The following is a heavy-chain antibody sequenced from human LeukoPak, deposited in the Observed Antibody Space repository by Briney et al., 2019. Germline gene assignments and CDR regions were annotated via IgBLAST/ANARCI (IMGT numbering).Heavy chain of an antibody. CDR3: AGTSYPPPNYYYYGMDV. Sequence: SETLSLTCTVSGGSISSYYWSWIRQPPGKGLEWIGYIYYSGSTNYNPSLKSRVTISVDTSKNQFSLKLSSVTAADTAAYYCAGTSYPPPNYYYYGMDVWGQGTTVTVSS. D-gene: IGHD3/OR15-3a*01. CDR1: GGSISSYY. J-gene: IGHJ6*02. V-gene: IGHV4-59*01. CDR2: IYYSGST.